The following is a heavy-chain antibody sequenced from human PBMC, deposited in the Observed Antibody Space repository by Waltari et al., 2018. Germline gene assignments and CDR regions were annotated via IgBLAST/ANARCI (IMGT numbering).Heavy chain of an antibody. CDR1: GGSISSGGYY. CDR3: ARDGGITGAYDYYYYMDV. V-gene: IGHV4-31*03. D-gene: IGHD1-20*01. J-gene: IGHJ6*03. Sequence: QVQLQESGPGLVKPSQTLSLTCTVSGGSISSGGYYWSWIRPHPGKGLEWIGYIYYSGSTYYNPSLKSRVTISVDTSKNQFSLKLSSVTAADTAVYYCARDGGITGAYDYYYYMDVWGKGTTVTVSS. CDR2: IYYSGST.